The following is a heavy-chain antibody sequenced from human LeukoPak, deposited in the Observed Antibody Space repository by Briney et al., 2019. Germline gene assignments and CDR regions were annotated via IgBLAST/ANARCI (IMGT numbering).Heavy chain of an antibody. CDR1: GFTFSSYS. CDR3: ARDAPLRDYGMDV. V-gene: IGHV3-21*01. CDR2: ISSGSSI. J-gene: IGHJ6*02. Sequence: GGSLRLSCAASGFTFSSYSMNWVRQAPGKGLEWVSSISSGSSIYYADSVKGLFTISRDNAKNSLYLQMNSLRAEDTAVYYCARDAPLRDYGMDVWGQGTTVTVSS.